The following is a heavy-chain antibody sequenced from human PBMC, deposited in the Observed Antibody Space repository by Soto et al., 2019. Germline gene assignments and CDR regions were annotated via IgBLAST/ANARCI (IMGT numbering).Heavy chain of an antibody. Sequence: SETLSLTCTVSGGSISNYYWSWIRQPPGKGLEWIGYIYYSGSTNYNPSLKSRVTISVDTSKNQFSLKLSSVTAADTAVYYCARSHDFWSGYYIDPWGQGTLVTVSS. D-gene: IGHD3-3*01. J-gene: IGHJ5*02. CDR2: IYYSGST. CDR3: ARSHDFWSGYYIDP. V-gene: IGHV4-59*01. CDR1: GGSISNYY.